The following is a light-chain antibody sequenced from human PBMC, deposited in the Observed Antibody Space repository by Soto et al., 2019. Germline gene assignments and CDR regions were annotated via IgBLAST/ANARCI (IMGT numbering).Light chain of an antibody. CDR1: QSVTSR. Sequence: ETVLTQSPGTLSLSPGERATLSCRASQSVTSRLAWYQQKPGQAPRLLISGASSRATDIPDRFSGSGSGTDFTLTISRLEPEDFAVYYCQQYNTSPITFGQGTRLEIK. CDR2: GAS. CDR3: QQYNTSPIT. J-gene: IGKJ5*01. V-gene: IGKV3-20*01.